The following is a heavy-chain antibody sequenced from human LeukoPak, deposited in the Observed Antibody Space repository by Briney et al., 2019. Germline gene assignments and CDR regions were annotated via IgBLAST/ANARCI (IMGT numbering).Heavy chain of an antibody. Sequence: PGGSLRLSCAASGLSFSSHWMTWVRQAPGKGLEWVANINQDGGRENYVDSVKGRFSISRDNAKNSLFLQMHSLRVEDTAVYYCATTFHYCSDGTCALGGQGALVTVSS. J-gene: IGHJ4*02. CDR1: GLSFSSHW. CDR2: INQDGGRE. CDR3: ATTFHYCSDGTCAL. V-gene: IGHV3-7*01. D-gene: IGHD2-15*01.